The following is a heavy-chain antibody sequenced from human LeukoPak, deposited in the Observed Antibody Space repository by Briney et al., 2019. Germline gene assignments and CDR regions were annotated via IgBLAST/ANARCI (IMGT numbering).Heavy chain of an antibody. CDR2: IYYSGST. Sequence: SETLSLTCTVSGGSISSYYWSWIRQPPGKGLEWIGYIYYSGSTNYNPSLKSRVTISVDTSKNQFSPKLSSVTTADTAVYYCARQIAAAGPPIGYWGQGTLVTVSS. J-gene: IGHJ4*02. CDR3: ARQIAAAGPPIGY. V-gene: IGHV4-59*01. CDR1: GGSISSYY. D-gene: IGHD6-13*01.